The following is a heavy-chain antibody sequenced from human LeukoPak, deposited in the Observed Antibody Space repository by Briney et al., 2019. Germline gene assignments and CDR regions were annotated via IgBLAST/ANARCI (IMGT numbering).Heavy chain of an antibody. CDR2: INPNSGGT. D-gene: IGHD1-26*01. CDR3: ARAGSGSFYVAGAFDI. J-gene: IGHJ3*02. Sequence: ASVKVSCKASGYTFTGYYMHWVRQAPGQGLEWKGWINPNSGGTNYAQKFQGRVTMTRDTSISTAYMELSRLRSDDKAVYYCARAGSGSFYVAGAFDIWGQGTMVTVSS. CDR1: GYTFTGYY. V-gene: IGHV1-2*02.